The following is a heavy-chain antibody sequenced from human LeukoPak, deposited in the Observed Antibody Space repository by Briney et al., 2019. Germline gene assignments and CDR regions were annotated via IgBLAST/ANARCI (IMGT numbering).Heavy chain of an antibody. V-gene: IGHV1-8*01. CDR3: ARGRGAYCGGDCSYFDY. CDR2: MNPNSGNT. Sequence: ASVKVSCKASGYTFTSYDINWVRQATGQGLEWMGWMNPNSGNTGYAQKFQGRVTMTRNTSISTAYMELSGLRSEDTAVYYCARGRGAYCGGDCSYFDYWGQGTLVTVSS. CDR1: GYTFTSYD. J-gene: IGHJ4*02. D-gene: IGHD2-21*02.